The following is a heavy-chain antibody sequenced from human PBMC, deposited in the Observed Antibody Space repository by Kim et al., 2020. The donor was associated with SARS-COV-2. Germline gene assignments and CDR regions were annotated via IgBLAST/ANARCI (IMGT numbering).Heavy chain of an antibody. Sequence: SETLSLTCAVSGGSISSSNWWSWVRQPPGKGLEWIGEIYHSGSTNYNPSLKSRVTISVDKSKNQFSLKLSSVTAADTAVYYCASGRVREGAVAGYYYYGMDVWGQGTTVTVSS. J-gene: IGHJ6*02. D-gene: IGHD3-10*01. CDR3: ASGRVREGAVAGYYYYGMDV. CDR2: IYHSGST. CDR1: GGSISSSNW. V-gene: IGHV4-4*02.